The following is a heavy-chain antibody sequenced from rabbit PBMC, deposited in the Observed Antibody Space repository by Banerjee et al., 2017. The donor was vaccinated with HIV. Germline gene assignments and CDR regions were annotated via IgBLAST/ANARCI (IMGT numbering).Heavy chain of an antibody. Sequence: QEQVVESGGGLVQPEGSLTLTCTASGFDFTNYYITWVRQAPGKGLEWIGIIYTAQGSTDYASWLNCRFAIASVNAQSTEDLKRTSMTAADTSTYFCAWAIVPCLALTRLDLWGPCTLVT. J-gene: IGHJ3*01. V-gene: IGHV1S47*01. CDR1: GFDFTNYY. D-gene: IGHD3-1*01. CDR3: AWAIVPCLALTRLDL. CDR2: IYTAQGST.